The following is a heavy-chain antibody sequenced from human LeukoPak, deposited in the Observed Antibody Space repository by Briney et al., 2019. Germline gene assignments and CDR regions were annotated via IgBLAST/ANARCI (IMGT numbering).Heavy chain of an antibody. Sequence: GGSLRLSCAASGFIFNNYGLVWVRQAPGKGLEWVSAISNDGGGTTYADFVKGRFTISRDNPKNTVYLQMNSLRGEDTAVYYCARDGQRLAPYTMDVWGQGTTVTVSS. V-gene: IGHV3-23*01. J-gene: IGHJ6*02. CDR1: GFIFNNYG. D-gene: IGHD6-25*01. CDR3: ARDGQRLAPYTMDV. CDR2: ISNDGGGT.